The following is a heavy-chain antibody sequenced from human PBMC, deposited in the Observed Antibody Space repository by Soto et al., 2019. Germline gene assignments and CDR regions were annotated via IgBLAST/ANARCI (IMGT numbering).Heavy chain of an antibody. CDR1: RFTFSSYA. V-gene: IGHV3-23*01. Sequence: EVQLLESGGGLVQPGGSLRLSCAASRFTFSSYAMNWVRQAPGKGLEWVSVISGSGGSTYYADAVNGRFTISRDNSKNTLYLQMNSLRAEDTAVYYCAKRAVGWYFDLWRRGTLVTVSS. J-gene: IGHJ2*01. D-gene: IGHD1-26*01. CDR2: ISGSGGST. CDR3: AKRAVGWYFDL.